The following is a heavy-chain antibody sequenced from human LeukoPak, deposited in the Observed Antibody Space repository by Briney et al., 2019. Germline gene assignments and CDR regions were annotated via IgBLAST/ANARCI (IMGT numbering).Heavy chain of an antibody. J-gene: IGHJ3*02. D-gene: IGHD3-22*01. CDR3: ARGPYSYDSSGAFDI. V-gene: IGHV4-61*02. Sequence: SSQTLSLTCTVSGGSISSGSYYWSWIRQPAGKGLEWIGRIYTSGSTNYNPSLESRVTISVDTSKNQFSLKLSSVTAADTAVYFCARGPYSYDSSGAFDIWGQGTMVTVSS. CDR2: IYTSGST. CDR1: GGSISSGSYY.